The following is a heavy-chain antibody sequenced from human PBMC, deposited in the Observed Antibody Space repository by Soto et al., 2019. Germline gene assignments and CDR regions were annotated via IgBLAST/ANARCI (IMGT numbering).Heavy chain of an antibody. CDR1: GHTFDTFA. Sequence: QVQLEQSGAEVLKPGSSVKLSCKTSGHTFDTFAISWVRQAPGQGLEWMGGIIPIFRTPDYAQKFQGRVTITADVSTSTAYMELSSLRSEDTAVYYCARDKGRGQLGGNYYYAVDVWGQGTTVTVSS. CDR3: ARDKGRGQLGGNYYYAVDV. J-gene: IGHJ6*02. D-gene: IGHD1-1*01. V-gene: IGHV1-69*12. CDR2: IIPIFRTP.